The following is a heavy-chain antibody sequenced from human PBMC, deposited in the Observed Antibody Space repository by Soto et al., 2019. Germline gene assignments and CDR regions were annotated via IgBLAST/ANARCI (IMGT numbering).Heavy chain of an antibody. Sequence: GGSLRLSCVASGFTLSIDAMSWVRQAPGKGLEWVSLIRGSGDFTEYAGSVKGRFTISRDNSKNTVSLQMNSLRADDTAVYYCAKGRETTSIFDYWGQGILVTVSS. J-gene: IGHJ4*02. CDR3: AKGRETTSIFDY. V-gene: IGHV3-23*01. CDR2: IRGSGDFT. CDR1: GFTLSIDA. D-gene: IGHD4-17*01.